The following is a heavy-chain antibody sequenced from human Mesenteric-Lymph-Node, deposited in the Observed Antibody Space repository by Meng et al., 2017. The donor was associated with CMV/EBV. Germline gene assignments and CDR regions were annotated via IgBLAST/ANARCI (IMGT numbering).Heavy chain of an antibody. V-gene: IGHV4-59*01. CDR3: ASRSSGWYPPYNWFDP. D-gene: IGHD6-19*01. CDR2: VSYSGST. CDR1: GDSISNYY. Sequence: SETLSLTCTVSGDSISNYYWNWIRQSPGKGLEWIGYVSYSGSTNYNPSLRSRVTISADTSKNQFSLKLSSVTAADTAVYYCASRSSGWYPPYNWFDPWGQGTLVTVSS. J-gene: IGHJ5*02.